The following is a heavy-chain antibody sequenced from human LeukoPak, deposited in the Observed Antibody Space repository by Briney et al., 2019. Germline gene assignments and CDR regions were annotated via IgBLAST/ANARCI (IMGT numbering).Heavy chain of an antibody. CDR1: GGSISSSSYY. V-gene: IGHV4-39*01. D-gene: IGHD3-16*02. CDR2: IYYSGST. CDR3: ARLNTRYTVLA. J-gene: IGHJ5*02. Sequence: PSETLSLTCTVSGGSISSSSYYWGWIRQPPGKGLEWIGSIYYSGSTYYNPSLKTRATIYMDPSKNHFSLNLTSVTVADTAVYYCARLNTRYTVLAWGQGTLVSVSS.